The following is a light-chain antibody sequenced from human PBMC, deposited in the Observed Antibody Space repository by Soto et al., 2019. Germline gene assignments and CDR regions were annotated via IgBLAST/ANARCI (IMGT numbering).Light chain of an antibody. J-gene: IGKJ5*01. V-gene: IGKV3-11*01. Sequence: EIVLTQSPATLSLSPGERATLSCRASQSVSSYLAWYQQKPGQAPRLLIYDASNRATGIPARFSGSGSGTDFTLTISSLEPEDFAVYSCQQRSNWPATFGQGTRLEI. CDR3: QQRSNWPAT. CDR1: QSVSSY. CDR2: DAS.